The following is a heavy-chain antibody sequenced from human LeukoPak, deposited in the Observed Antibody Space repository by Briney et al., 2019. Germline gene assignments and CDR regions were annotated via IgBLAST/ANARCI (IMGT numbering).Heavy chain of an antibody. J-gene: IGHJ6*02. CDR2: ISYDGSNK. CDR1: GFTFSSYW. CDR3: ARDIPPTVVPAAIPYYYYYYGMDV. Sequence: GGSLRLSCAASGFTFSSYWMSWVRQAPGKGLEWVAVISYDGSNKYYADSVKGRFTISRDNSKNTLYLQMNSLRAEDTAVYYCARDIPPTVVPAAIPYYYYYYGMDVWGQGTTVTVSS. D-gene: IGHD2-2*02. V-gene: IGHV3-30-3*01.